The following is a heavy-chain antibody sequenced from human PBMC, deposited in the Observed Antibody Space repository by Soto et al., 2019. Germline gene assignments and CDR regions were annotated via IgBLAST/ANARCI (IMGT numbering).Heavy chain of an antibody. V-gene: IGHV1-8*01. CDR2: MNPNSGNT. J-gene: IGHJ5*02. CDR1: GYTFTSYD. Sequence: ASVKVSCKASGYTFTSYDINWVRQATGQGLEWKGWMNPNSGNTGYAQKFQGRVTMTRNTSISTAYMELSSLRSEDTAVYYCARDPHPNYYGSGSYLSPWFDPWGQGTLVTVSS. D-gene: IGHD3-10*01. CDR3: ARDPHPNYYGSGSYLSPWFDP.